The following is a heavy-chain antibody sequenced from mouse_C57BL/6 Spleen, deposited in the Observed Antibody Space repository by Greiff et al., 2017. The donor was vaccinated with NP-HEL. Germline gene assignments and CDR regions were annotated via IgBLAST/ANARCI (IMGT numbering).Heavy chain of an antibody. Sequence: EVQLQQSGPELVKPGDSVKISCKASGYSFTGYFMNWVMQSHGKSLEWIGRINPYNGDTFYNQKFKGKATLTVDKSSSTAHMELRSLTSEDSAVYYCARLDYYGSGDFGYWGQGTTLTVSS. CDR3: ARLDYYGSGDFGY. V-gene: IGHV1-20*01. D-gene: IGHD1-1*01. CDR2: INPYNGDT. CDR1: GYSFTGYF. J-gene: IGHJ2*01.